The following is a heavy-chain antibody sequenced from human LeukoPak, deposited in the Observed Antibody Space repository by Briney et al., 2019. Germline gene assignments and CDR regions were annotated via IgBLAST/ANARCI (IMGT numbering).Heavy chain of an antibody. J-gene: IGHJ4*02. CDR2: ISWNSGSI. Sequence: PAGGSLRLSCAASGFTFDDYAMHWVRQAPGKGLEWVSGISWNSGSIGYADSVKGRFTISRDNAKNSLYLQMNSLRAEDTAVYYCARDQGYYDFWSGYSDYWGQGTLVTVSS. D-gene: IGHD3-3*01. CDR1: GFTFDDYA. V-gene: IGHV3-9*01. CDR3: ARDQGYYDFWSGYSDY.